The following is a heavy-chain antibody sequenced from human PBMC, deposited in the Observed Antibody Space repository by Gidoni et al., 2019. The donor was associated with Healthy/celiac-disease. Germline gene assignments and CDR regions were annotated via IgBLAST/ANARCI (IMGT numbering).Heavy chain of an antibody. CDR1: GFTFSSYE. J-gene: IGHJ4*02. CDR2: ISSSGSTI. CDR3: CFRVSQLEPFAY. D-gene: IGHD1-1*01. Sequence: EVQLVESGGGLVQPGGSLRLSCAASGFTFSSYEMNWVRQAPGKGLEWVSYISSSGSTIYYADSVKGRFTISRDNAKNSLYLQMNSLRAEDTAVYYCCFRVSQLEPFAYWGQGTLVTVSS. V-gene: IGHV3-48*03.